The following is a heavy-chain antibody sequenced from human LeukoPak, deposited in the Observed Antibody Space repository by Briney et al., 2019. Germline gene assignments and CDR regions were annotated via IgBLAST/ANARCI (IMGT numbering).Heavy chain of an antibody. CDR1: GFTFSSYA. CDR2: ISYDGSNK. J-gene: IGHJ6*03. CDR3: ARDPRDTTVLFDDYYYYMDV. Sequence: GGSLRLSCAASGFTFSSYAMHWVRQAPGKGLEWVAVISYDGSNKYYADSVKGRFTISRDNSKNTLYLQMNSLRAEDTAVYYCARDPRDTTVLFDDYYYYMDVWGKGTAVTVSS. D-gene: IGHD4-11*01. V-gene: IGHV3-30-3*01.